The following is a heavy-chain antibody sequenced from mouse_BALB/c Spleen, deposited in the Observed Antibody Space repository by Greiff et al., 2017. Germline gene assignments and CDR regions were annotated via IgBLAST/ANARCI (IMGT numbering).Heavy chain of an antibody. CDR2: IDPSDSYT. CDR1: GYTFTSYW. Sequence: QVQLQQPGAELVKPGASVKLSCKASGYTFTSYWMHWVKQRPGQGLEWIGEIDPSDSYTNYNQKFKGKATLTVDKSSSTAYMQLSSLTSEDSAVYYCARYTTGSLDYWGQGTTLTVSS. J-gene: IGHJ2*01. V-gene: IGHV1-69*02. D-gene: IGHD1-1*01. CDR3: ARYTTGSLDY.